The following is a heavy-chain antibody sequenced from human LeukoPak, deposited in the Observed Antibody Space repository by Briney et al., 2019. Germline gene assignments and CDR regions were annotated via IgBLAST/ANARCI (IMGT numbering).Heavy chain of an antibody. CDR3: ATTMYSSSWYEAFDI. CDR2: IYYSGST. J-gene: IGHJ3*02. CDR1: GGSIISSSYY. Sequence: NPSETLSLTCTVSGGSIISSSYYWGWIRQPPGKGLEWIGSIYYSGSTYYNPSLKSRVTISVDTSKNQFSLKLSSVTAADTAVYYCATTMYSSSWYEAFDIWGQGTMVTVSS. V-gene: IGHV4-39*01. D-gene: IGHD6-13*01.